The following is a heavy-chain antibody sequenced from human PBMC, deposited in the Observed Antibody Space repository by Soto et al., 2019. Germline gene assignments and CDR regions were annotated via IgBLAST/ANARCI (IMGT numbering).Heavy chain of an antibody. CDR2: VSGYNGQT. CDR3: ARDGRKQLWVEGLNAMDV. V-gene: IGHV1-18*04. Sequence: QVQLVQSGPEVKKPGASVKVSCKASAYTFSSYGISWVRQAPGQGLERMGWVSGYNGQTNYAQKFRGRVTITTDTSTGTAYMEVRSLRSDDTAIYYCARDGRKQLWVEGLNAMDVWGQGTTVTVSS. J-gene: IGHJ6*02. CDR1: AYTFSSYG. D-gene: IGHD5-18*01.